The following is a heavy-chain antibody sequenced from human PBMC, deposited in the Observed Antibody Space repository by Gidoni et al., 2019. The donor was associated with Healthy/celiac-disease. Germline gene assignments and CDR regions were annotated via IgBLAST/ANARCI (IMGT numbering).Heavy chain of an antibody. CDR3: TTGIVVVPAAYYGMDV. D-gene: IGHD2-2*01. J-gene: IGHJ6*02. CDR1: GFTFSNDW. Sequence: EVQLVESGGGLVKPGGSLRLSCAASGFTFSNDWMSWVRQAPGKGLEWVGRIKSKTDGGTTDYAAPVKGRFTISRDDSKNTLYLQMNSLKTEDTAVYYCTTGIVVVPAAYYGMDVWGQGTTVTVSS. V-gene: IGHV3-15*01. CDR2: IKSKTDGGTT.